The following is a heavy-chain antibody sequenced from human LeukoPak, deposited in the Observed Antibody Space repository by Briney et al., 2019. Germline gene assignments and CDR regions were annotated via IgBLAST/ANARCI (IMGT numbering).Heavy chain of an antibody. J-gene: IGHJ4*02. CDR2: INPNSGGT. CDR3: ARDEGLYYYGSGSYYHY. V-gene: IGHV1-2*02. D-gene: IGHD3-10*01. Sequence: ASVKVSCKASGYTFTGYYMHWVRQAPGQGLEWMGWINPNSGGTNYAQKFQGRVTMTRDTSISTAYMELRSLRSDDTAVYYCARDEGLYYYGSGSYYHYWGQGTLVTVSS. CDR1: GYTFTGYY.